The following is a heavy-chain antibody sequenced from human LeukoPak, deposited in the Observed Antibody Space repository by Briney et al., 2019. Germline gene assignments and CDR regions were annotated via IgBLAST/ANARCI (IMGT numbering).Heavy chain of an antibody. CDR3: ARNNYYYYYMDV. CDR2: IYSSGSA. J-gene: IGHJ6*03. Sequence: SETLSLTCTVSGGSLSSNSSYWDWIRQPPGKGLEWIGSIYSSGSAYYNPSLKSLVTISLDTSKNQFSLKLTSVTAADTAVYYCARNNYYYYYMDVWGKGTTVTVSS. CDR1: GGSLSSNSSY. D-gene: IGHD2/OR15-2a*01. V-gene: IGHV4-39*07.